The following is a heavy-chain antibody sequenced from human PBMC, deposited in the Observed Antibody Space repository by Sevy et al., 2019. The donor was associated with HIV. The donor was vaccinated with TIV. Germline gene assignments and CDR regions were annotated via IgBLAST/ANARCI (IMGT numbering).Heavy chain of an antibody. D-gene: IGHD2-2*01. J-gene: IGHJ6*03. V-gene: IGHV3-7*01. CDR3: ARDSQNIVVVPAATINYYYSYYMDV. CDR2: IKQDGSER. Sequence: GGSLRLSCAASGFTFSSYWMSWVRQAPGKGLEWVANIKQDGSERYYEDSVKGRFTISRDNTKNSLYLQMNSLRVEDTAVSYCARDSQNIVVVPAATINYYYSYYMDVWGKGTTVTVSS. CDR1: GFTFSSYW.